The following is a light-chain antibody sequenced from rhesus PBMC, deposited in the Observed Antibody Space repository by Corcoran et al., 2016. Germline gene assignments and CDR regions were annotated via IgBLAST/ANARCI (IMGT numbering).Light chain of an antibody. V-gene: IGKV1-22*01. CDR1: QGISSW. J-gene: IGKJ2*01. CDR3: LQYSSSPYS. Sequence: DIQMTQSPSSLSASVGDTVTITCQASQGISSWLAWYQQKPGKDPKLLIYKASSLQSGFPSRFSGSGSGTDFTLNISSLQPEDFATYYCLQYSSSPYSFGQGTKVEIK. CDR2: KAS.